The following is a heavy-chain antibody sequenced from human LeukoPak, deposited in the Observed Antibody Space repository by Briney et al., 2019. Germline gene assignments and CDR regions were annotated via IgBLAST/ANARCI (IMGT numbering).Heavy chain of an antibody. CDR1: GFTVSSNY. D-gene: IGHD6-13*01. CDR3: ARGKSIAAAPSY. Sequence: GGSLRLSCAASGFTVSSNYMSWVRQAPRKGLEWVSVIYSGGSTYYADSVKGRFTISRDNSKNTLYLQMNSLRAEDTAVYYCARGKSIAAAPSYWGQGTLVTVSS. V-gene: IGHV3-53*01. J-gene: IGHJ4*02. CDR2: IYSGGST.